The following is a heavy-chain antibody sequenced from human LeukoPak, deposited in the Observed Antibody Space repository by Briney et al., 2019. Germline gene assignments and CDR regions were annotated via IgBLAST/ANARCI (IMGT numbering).Heavy chain of an antibody. V-gene: IGHV1-69-2*01. CDR3: ATDPLGSPFDY. CDR1: GYTFTDYY. Sequence: GASVKVSCKASGYTFTDYYMHWVQQAPGKGLEWMGRVDPEDGETIYAEKFQGRVTITADTSTDTAYMELSSLRSEDTAVYYCATDPLGSPFDYWGQGTLVTVSS. J-gene: IGHJ4*02. CDR2: VDPEDGET. D-gene: IGHD3-10*01.